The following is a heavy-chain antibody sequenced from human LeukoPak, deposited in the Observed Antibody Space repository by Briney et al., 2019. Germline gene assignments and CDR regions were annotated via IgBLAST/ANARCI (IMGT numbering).Heavy chain of an antibody. CDR2: ISISGDDT. V-gene: IGHV3-23*01. CDR1: GPTFSSSA. Sequence: QPGGSLRLSCAASGPTFSSSAMNWVRQAPGKGLEWVSAISISGDDTYYAESVKGRFTISRDNSKNTLYLRMNSLRAEDTAVYFCANPEWGTYLVGFDYWGQGTLVTVSS. D-gene: IGHD1-26*01. J-gene: IGHJ4*02. CDR3: ANPEWGTYLVGFDY.